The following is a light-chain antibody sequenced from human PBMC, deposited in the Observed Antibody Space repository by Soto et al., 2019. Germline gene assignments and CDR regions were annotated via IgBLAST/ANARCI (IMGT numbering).Light chain of an antibody. CDR2: KAS. V-gene: IGKV1-5*03. CDR3: QQYNDYSWT. J-gene: IGKJ1*01. CDR1: QSISAW. Sequence: DIQMTQSPSTLSASVGARVRINCGASQSISAWLAWYQQRTGKAPRLLIYKASTLEIGVPSRFSGSGSGTEFTLTISSLQPDDVAIYDGQQYNDYSWTFGQGTKVDIK.